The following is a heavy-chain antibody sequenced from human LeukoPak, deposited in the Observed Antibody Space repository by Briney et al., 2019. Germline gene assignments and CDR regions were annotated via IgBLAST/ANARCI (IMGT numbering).Heavy chain of an antibody. Sequence: ETLSLTCAVYGGSFSGYYWSWVRQAPGKGLEWVSAISGSGGSTYYADSGKGRFTISRDNSKNTLYHQMNSLRAEDTAVYYCARGYCSSTSCYTLPFDYWGQGTLVTVSS. D-gene: IGHD2-2*02. CDR3: ARGYCSSTSCYTLPFDY. J-gene: IGHJ4*02. V-gene: IGHV3-23*01. CDR1: GGSFSGYY. CDR2: ISGSGGST.